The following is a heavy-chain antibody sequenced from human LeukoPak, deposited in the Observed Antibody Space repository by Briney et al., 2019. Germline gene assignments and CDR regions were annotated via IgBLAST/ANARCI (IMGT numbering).Heavy chain of an antibody. CDR2: INSEGSST. D-gene: IGHD2-15*01. Sequence: GGSLRLSCVASGFTFSSYWMHWVSQVPGKGLVWVSRINSEGSSTSYADSVKGRFTISRDNAENTLYLQMNSLRVEDMAVYYCARGVAALGWFDPWGQGTLVTVSS. CDR3: ARGVAALGWFDP. V-gene: IGHV3-74*01. J-gene: IGHJ5*02. CDR1: GFTFSSYW.